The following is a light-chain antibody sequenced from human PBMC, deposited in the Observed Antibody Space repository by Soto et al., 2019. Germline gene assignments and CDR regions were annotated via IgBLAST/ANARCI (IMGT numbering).Light chain of an antibody. V-gene: IGKV3-20*01. Sequence: EILLTQSPGSLCLSPGERATLSCRASQSVSNNYLAWYQQKPGQAPRLLIYGASNRATGIPDRFSGSGSGTDFTLTISRLEPEDFAVYYCQQYGSSGTFGQGTKVDIK. J-gene: IGKJ1*01. CDR1: QSVSNNY. CDR2: GAS. CDR3: QQYGSSGT.